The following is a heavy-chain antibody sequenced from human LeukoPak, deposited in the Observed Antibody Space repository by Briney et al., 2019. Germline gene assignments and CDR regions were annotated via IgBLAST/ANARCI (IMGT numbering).Heavy chain of an antibody. V-gene: IGHV3-23*01. CDR3: AKEANWLELSPGDYQFDY. J-gene: IGHJ4*02. CDR1: GFTFSTYA. CDR2: ISGSGGDT. Sequence: GGSLRLSCAASGFTFSTYAMSWVRQAPGKGLEWVSAISGSGGDTYYADSVKGRFTISRDNSKNTLYLQMNSLRAEDTAVYYCAKEANWLELSPGDYQFDYWGQGTLVTVSS. D-gene: IGHD1-7*01.